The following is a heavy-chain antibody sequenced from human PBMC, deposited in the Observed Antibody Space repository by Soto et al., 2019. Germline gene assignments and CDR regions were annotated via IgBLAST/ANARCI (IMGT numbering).Heavy chain of an antibody. CDR1: GFTLSSYA. CDR3: VRDTPLRGLRNWFYP. V-gene: IGHV3-30-3*01. CDR2: ISYDGSNK. J-gene: IGHJ5*02. Sequence: GGTLRLSCAASGFTLSSYAMPWVRQAPGKGLEWVAVISYDGSNKYYADSVKGRFTISRDNSKNTLYLQMNSLRAEDTAVYYCVRDTPLRGLRNWFYPRGQGTLVSVSS. D-gene: IGHD5-12*01.